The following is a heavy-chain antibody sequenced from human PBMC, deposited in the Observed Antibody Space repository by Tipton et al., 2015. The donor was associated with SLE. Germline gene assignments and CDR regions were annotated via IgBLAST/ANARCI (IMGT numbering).Heavy chain of an antibody. D-gene: IGHD1-26*01. CDR3: ARGGGSYYDY. Sequence: GLVKPSETLSLTCTVSGGSISGYYWSWIRQPAGKGLEWIGRVYSSGSTIYNPSIKSRITLSLDTSKNQFSLRVNSVTAADPAVYYCARGGGSYYDYWGQGTLVIVSS. V-gene: IGHV4-4*07. CDR2: VYSSGST. J-gene: IGHJ4*02. CDR1: GGSISGYY.